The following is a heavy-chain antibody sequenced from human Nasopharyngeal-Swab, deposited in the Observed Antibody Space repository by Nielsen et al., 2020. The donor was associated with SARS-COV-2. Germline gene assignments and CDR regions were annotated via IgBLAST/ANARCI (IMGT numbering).Heavy chain of an antibody. J-gene: IGHJ4*02. D-gene: IGHD3/OR15-3a*01. CDR3: ARVGWTGNYRGQLDS. CDR2: IYSGDSDT. CDR1: GYKILNYW. V-gene: IGHV5-51*01. Sequence: GESLKISCKVSGYKILNYWIGWVRQMPGKGPELLGIIYSGDSDTRYSPSFEGQVTMSVDRSISTAYLQWSSLKASDSAMYYCARVGWTGNYRGQLDSWGQGTLVTVSS.